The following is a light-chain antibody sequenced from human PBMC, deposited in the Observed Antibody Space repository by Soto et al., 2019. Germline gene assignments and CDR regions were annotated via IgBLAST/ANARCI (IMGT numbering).Light chain of an antibody. CDR3: QQYGSSPWT. J-gene: IGKJ1*01. CDR2: GAS. V-gene: IGKV3-20*01. CDR1: QTIRSNY. Sequence: ETVLTQSPGTLSLSPGERATLSCRASQTIRSNYLAWYRQTPGQAPRLLIYGASNRATGIADRFSGSGSGKDYTIIISRLEPEDFALYYCQQYGSSPWTFGQWTKVEIK.